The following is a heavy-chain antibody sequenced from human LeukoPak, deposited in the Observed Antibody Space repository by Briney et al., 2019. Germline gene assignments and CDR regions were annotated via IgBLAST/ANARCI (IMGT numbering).Heavy chain of an antibody. D-gene: IGHD6-13*01. CDR2: INPSGGST. Sequence: GASVKVSCKASGYTFTSYYMHWVRQAPGQGLEWMGIINPSGGSTSYAQKFQGRVTMTRDTSTSTVYMELSSLRSEDTAVYYCARDPSVVDSSSWYDYWGQGTLVTDSS. CDR1: GYTFTSYY. J-gene: IGHJ4*02. V-gene: IGHV1-46*01. CDR3: ARDPSVVDSSSWYDY.